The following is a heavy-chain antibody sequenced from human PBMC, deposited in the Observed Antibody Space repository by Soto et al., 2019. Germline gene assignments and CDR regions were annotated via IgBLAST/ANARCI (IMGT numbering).Heavy chain of an antibody. V-gene: IGHV4-59*01. D-gene: IGHD3-3*01. Sequence: TLSLTCTVSGGSISSYYWSWIRQPPGKGLEWIGYIYYSGSTNYNPSLKSRVTISVDTSKNQFSLKLSSVTAADTAVYYCAKVLFGRGNWFDPWGQGTLVTVSS. CDR2: IYYSGST. J-gene: IGHJ5*02. CDR1: GGSISSYY. CDR3: AKVLFGRGNWFDP.